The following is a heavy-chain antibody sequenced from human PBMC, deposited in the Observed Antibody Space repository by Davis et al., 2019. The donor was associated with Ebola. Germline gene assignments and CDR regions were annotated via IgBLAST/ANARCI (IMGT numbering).Heavy chain of an antibody. J-gene: IGHJ5*02. V-gene: IGHV3-48*03. Sequence: PGGSLRLSCAASGLTFSTFEMIWVRQAPGKGLEWISYISGSGTTVHYADSVKGRFIISRDNAKNSLFLEMNGLRVEDTAIYYCARVTDYWTGYKYNWFDPWGQGTLVTVS. CDR3: ARVTDYWTGYKYNWFDP. D-gene: IGHD3/OR15-3a*01. CDR2: ISGSGTTV. CDR1: GLTFSTFE.